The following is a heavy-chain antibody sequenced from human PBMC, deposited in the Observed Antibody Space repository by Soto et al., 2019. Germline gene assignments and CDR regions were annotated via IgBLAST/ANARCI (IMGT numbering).Heavy chain of an antibody. D-gene: IGHD3-22*01. CDR1: GGTFSSYA. CDR3: ASYTYYYDSSGFDAFDI. J-gene: IGHJ3*02. Sequence: QVQLVQSGAEVKKPGSSVKVSCKASGGTFSSYAISWVRQAPGQGLEWMGGIIPIFGTANYAQKFQGRVTITADESTSTAYMELSSLRSEDTAVYYCASYTYYYDSSGFDAFDIWGQGTMVTASS. V-gene: IGHV1-69*01. CDR2: IIPIFGTA.